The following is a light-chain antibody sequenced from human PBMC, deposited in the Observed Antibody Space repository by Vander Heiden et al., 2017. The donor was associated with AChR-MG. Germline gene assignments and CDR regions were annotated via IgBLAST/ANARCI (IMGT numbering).Light chain of an antibody. CDR3: NSRDSSGNHLV. Sequence: PAVSVALGQTVRITCQGDSLRSYYASWYQQKPGQAPVLVIYGKNNRPSGIPDRFSGSSSGNTASLTITGAQAEDEADYYCNSRDSSGNHLVFGGETKLTVL. CDR2: GKN. CDR1: SLRSYY. V-gene: IGLV3-19*01. J-gene: IGLJ3*02.